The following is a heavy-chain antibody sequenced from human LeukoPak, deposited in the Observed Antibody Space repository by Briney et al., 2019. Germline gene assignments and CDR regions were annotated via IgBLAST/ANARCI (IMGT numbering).Heavy chain of an antibody. J-gene: IGHJ4*02. V-gene: IGHV4-59*01. CDR3: ARGDYDILTGYRQNYYFDY. CDR1: GGSISSYY. D-gene: IGHD3-9*01. CDR2: IYYSGST. Sequence: HSETLSLTCTVSGGSISSYYWSWIRQPPGKGLEWIGYIYYSGSTNYNPSLKGRVTISVDTSKNQFSLKLSSVTAADTAVYYCARGDYDILTGYRQNYYFDYWGQGTLVTVSS.